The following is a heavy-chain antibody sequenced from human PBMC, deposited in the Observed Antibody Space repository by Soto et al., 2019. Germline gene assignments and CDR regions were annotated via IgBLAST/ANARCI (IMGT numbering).Heavy chain of an antibody. CDR2: ISYDGSNK. CDR3: ARDGVAASKVRLDFDY. V-gene: IGHV3-30-3*01. J-gene: IGHJ4*02. CDR1: GFTFSSYA. Sequence: GSLRLSCAASGFTFSSYAMHWVRQAPGKGLEWVAVISYDGSNKYYADSVKGRFTISRDNSKNTLYLQMNSLRAEDTAVYYCARDGVAASKVRLDFDYWGQGTLVTVSS. D-gene: IGHD2-15*01.